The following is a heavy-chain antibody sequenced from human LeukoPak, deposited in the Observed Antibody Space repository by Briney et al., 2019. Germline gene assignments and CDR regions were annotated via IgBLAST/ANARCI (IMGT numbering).Heavy chain of an antibody. D-gene: IGHD2-2*03. J-gene: IGHJ5*02. Sequence: GGSLRLSCAASGFTFSSSNMNWVRQAPGKGLEWVSLISSTSTYIYYADSVKGRFTISRDNAQNSLYLQMNSLRAEDTAVYYCARAMDIVVVPDQSRFDPWGQGTLVTVSS. V-gene: IGHV3-21*01. CDR3: ARAMDIVVVPDQSRFDP. CDR2: ISSTSTYI. CDR1: GFTFSSSN.